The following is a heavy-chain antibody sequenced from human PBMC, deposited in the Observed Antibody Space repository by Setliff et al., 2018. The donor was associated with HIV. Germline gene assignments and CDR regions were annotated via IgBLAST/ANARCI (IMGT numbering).Heavy chain of an antibody. V-gene: IGHV3-11*04. CDR2: ISSSGSTK. Sequence: PGGSLRLSCAASGFTFSDYYMSWIRQAPGKGLEWVSYISSSGSTKYYADSVKGRFTIARDNAKNSLYLQMNSLWAEDTAVYYCARDRHCSGGSCTSYYGMDVWGQGTTVTVSS. J-gene: IGHJ6*02. CDR3: ARDRHCSGGSCTSYYGMDV. D-gene: IGHD2-15*01. CDR1: GFTFSDYY.